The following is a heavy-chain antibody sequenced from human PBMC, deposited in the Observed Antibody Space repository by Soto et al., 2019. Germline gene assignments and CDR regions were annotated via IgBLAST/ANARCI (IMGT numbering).Heavy chain of an antibody. D-gene: IGHD4-17*01. J-gene: IGHJ4*02. Sequence: QLQLQESDPGLVKPSETLSLTCTVSGGSISSSSYYWGWIRQPPGKGLEWIGSIYYCGSTYYNPSLKSRVTISVDTSKNQFSLKLGFVTAADTAVYYCARHSPYGDYVGREFDYWGQGTLVTVSS. CDR2: IYYCGST. V-gene: IGHV4-39*01. CDR1: GGSISSSSYY. CDR3: ARHSPYGDYVGREFDY.